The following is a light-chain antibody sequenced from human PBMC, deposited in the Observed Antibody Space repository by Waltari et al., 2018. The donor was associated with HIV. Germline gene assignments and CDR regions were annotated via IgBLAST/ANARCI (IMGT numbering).Light chain of an antibody. V-gene: IGLV2-14*03. J-gene: IGLJ1*01. CDR3: SSYTSSSTLGV. Sequence: QSALTQPASVSGSPGQSITPSCTVTSRDICVYKHFSLYQQHPGKAPKLIISDVSHRPSGVSNRFSGSKSGNTASLTISGLQAEDEADYYCSSYTSSSTLGVFGSGTKVTVL. CDR1: SRDICVYKH. CDR2: DVS.